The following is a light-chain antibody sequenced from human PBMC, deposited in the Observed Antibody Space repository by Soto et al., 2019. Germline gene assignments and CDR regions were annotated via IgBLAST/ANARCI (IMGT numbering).Light chain of an antibody. CDR3: QQYGSYPIT. CDR1: QYINTR. J-gene: IGKJ5*01. Sequence: EILLTQSPATPSSFPGDRVPLSCRASQYINTRLAWYQHRPGQAPRLLIYDAYNRATGIPPRFSGSGSGTDFTLTISRMEPEDFAVYYCQQYGSYPITFGQGTRLEIK. V-gene: IGKV3-20*01. CDR2: DAY.